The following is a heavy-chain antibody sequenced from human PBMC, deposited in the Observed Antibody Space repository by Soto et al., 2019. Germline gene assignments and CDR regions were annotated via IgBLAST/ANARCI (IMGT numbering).Heavy chain of an antibody. D-gene: IGHD2-8*01. CDR3: AKPRPPCTNGVCYTRMDV. Sequence: QVQLVQSGAEVKKPGSSVKVSCKASGGTFSSYAISWVRQAPGQGLEWMGGIIPIFGTANYAQKFQGRVTITADESTSTAYMELSSLRSEDTAVYYCAKPRPPCTNGVCYTRMDVWDQGTTVTVSS. CDR2: IIPIFGTA. V-gene: IGHV1-69*12. J-gene: IGHJ6*02. CDR1: GGTFSSYA.